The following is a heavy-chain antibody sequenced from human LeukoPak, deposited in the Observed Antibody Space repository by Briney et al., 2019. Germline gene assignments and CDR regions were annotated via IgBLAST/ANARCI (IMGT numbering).Heavy chain of an antibody. D-gene: IGHD1-14*01. CDR2: ISYDGSNK. CDR1: GFTFSSYG. Sequence: PGGSLRLSCAASGFTFSSYGMHWVRQAPGKGLEWVAVISYDGSNKYYADSVKGRFTISRDNSKNTLYLQMNSLRAEDTAVYYCAKDVPRNWGQGTLVTVSS. CDR3: AKDVPRN. J-gene: IGHJ1*01. V-gene: IGHV3-30*18.